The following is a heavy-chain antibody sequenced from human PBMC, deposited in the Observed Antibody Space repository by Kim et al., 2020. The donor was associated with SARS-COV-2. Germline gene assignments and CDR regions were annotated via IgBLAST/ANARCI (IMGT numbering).Heavy chain of an antibody. Sequence: GGSLRLSCAASGFTFSSYSMNWVRQAPGKGLEWVSYISSSSSTIYYADSVKGRFTISRDNAKNSLYLQMNSLRAEDTAVYYCARGVSGRWSSYWGQGTLVTVSS. CDR2: ISSSSSTI. J-gene: IGHJ4*02. V-gene: IGHV3-48*04. CDR3: ARGVSGRWSSY. CDR1: GFTFSSYS. D-gene: IGHD2-8*02.